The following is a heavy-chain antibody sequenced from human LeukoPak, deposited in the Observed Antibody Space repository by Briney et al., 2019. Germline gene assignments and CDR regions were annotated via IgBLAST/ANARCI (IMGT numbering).Heavy chain of an antibody. V-gene: IGHV3-48*01. D-gene: IGHD3-10*01. J-gene: IGHJ4*02. CDR1: GFTFSSYS. CDR3: ARDQGYYGSGSYYPDY. Sequence: GGSLRLSCAASGFTFSSYSMNWVRQAPGKGLEWVSYISSSSTIYYADSVKGRFTISRDNAKNSLYLQMNSLRAEDTAVYYCARDQGYYGSGSYYPDYWGQGTLVTVSS. CDR2: ISSSSTI.